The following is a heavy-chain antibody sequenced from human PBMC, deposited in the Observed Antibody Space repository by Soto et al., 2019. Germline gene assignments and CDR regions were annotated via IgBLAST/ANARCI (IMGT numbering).Heavy chain of an antibody. CDR3: ARGGGNSFDY. Sequence: QVQLVESGGGVVQPGRSLRLSCAVSGFTFSSYAMHWVRQAPGKGLEWVAVISYDGSNKYYADSVKGRFTISRDNSKNTLYLQMNSLRAEDTAVYYCARGGGNSFDYWGQGTLVTVSS. J-gene: IGHJ4*02. V-gene: IGHV3-30-3*01. CDR2: ISYDGSNK. CDR1: GFTFSSYA. D-gene: IGHD2-21*02.